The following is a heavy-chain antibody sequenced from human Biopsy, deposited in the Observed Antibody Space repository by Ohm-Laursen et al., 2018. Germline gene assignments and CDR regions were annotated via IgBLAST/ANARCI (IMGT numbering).Heavy chain of an antibody. V-gene: IGHV1-69*15. CDR1: GGTFTNHA. CDR2: SIPLFNTA. D-gene: IGHD3-16*02. CDR3: ARGEVTFGELIVSLDS. Sequence: SSVKVSCKVSGGTFTNHAVGWVRQAPGQGLEWVGSSIPLFNTANYADKFQGRVTLTADVTTTTAYMDLSGLRSEDTAVYYCARGEVTFGELIVSLDSWGQGTLVTVSS. J-gene: IGHJ4*02.